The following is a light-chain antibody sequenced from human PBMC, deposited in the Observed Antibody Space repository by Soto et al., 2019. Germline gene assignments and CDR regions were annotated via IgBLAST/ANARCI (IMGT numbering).Light chain of an antibody. CDR1: QDISNY. CDR3: QQYENLPQLVT. CDR2: DAS. J-gene: IGKJ4*01. V-gene: IGKV1-33*01. Sequence: DIQMTQSPSSLSASVGDRVTITCQASQDISNYLNWYQQKPGKAPKLLIYDASNLETGVTSRFSGSGSGTDFTFTISSLQPEDLAPYYCQQYENLPQLVTFGGGTKVEMK.